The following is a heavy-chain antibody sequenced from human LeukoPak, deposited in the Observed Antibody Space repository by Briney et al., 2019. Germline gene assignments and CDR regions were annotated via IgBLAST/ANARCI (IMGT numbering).Heavy chain of an antibody. V-gene: IGHV1-3*04. CDR2: INTDYGKT. D-gene: IGHD3-22*01. J-gene: IGHJ4*02. CDR3: ARGIYYDSSGYSH. Sequence: ASVKVSCKASGYTFTSHSIHWVRQAPGQRLEWIGWINTDYGKTKYSQKLQGRVTITRDTSASTVYMDLSSLTSEDTAVYYCARGIYYDSSGYSHWGQGTLVTVSS. CDR1: GYTFTSHS.